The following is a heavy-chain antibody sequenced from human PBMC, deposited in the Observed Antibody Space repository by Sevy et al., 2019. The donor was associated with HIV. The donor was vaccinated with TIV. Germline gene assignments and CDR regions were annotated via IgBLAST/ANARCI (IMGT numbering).Heavy chain of an antibody. Sequence: GGSLRLSCAASGFTFSDYYMSWIRQAPGKGREWGSYISRSSSTIYYATSVKGRFTISRDNPKNSLYLQMNSLRAEYSAVHYCARESFTSVVVAATPPDYWGQGTLVTVSS. J-gene: IGHJ4*02. V-gene: IGHV3-11*01. CDR1: GFTFSDYY. CDR2: ISRSSSTI. D-gene: IGHD2-15*01. CDR3: ARESFTSVVVAATPPDY.